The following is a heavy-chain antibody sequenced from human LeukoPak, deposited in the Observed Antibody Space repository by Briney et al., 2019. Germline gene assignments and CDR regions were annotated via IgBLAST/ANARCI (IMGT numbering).Heavy chain of an antibody. V-gene: IGHV4-34*01. J-gene: IGHJ4*02. Sequence: SETLSLTCAVYGGSFSGYYWSWIRQPPGKGLEWIGEINHSGSTNYNPSLKSRVTISVDASKNQFSLKLSSVTAADTAVYYCARGRNHYYDSSGQNFDYWGQGTLVTVSS. D-gene: IGHD3-22*01. CDR1: GGSFSGYY. CDR2: INHSGST. CDR3: ARGRNHYYDSSGQNFDY.